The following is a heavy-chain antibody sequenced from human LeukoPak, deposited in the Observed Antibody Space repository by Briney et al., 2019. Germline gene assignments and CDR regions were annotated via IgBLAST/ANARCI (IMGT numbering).Heavy chain of an antibody. V-gene: IGHV3-48*03. D-gene: IGHD3-10*01. CDR2: ISSSGTTI. CDR3: AKDQGFGELIFFYFDY. J-gene: IGHJ4*02. Sequence: PGGSLRLSCAASGFTFSSYEMNWVRQAPGKGLEWVSYISSSGTTIYYADSVKGRFTISRDNAKNSLYLQMNSLRAEDTAVYYCAKDQGFGELIFFYFDYWGQGTLVTVSS. CDR1: GFTFSSYE.